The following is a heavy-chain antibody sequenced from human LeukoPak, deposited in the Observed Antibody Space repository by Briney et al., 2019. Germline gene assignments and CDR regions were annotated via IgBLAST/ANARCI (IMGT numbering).Heavy chain of an antibody. CDR2: IYHSGST. CDR1: GFTFSSYSM. V-gene: IGHV4-4*02. CDR3: ARDRDEYYYDSSGSYYFDY. J-gene: IGHJ4*02. D-gene: IGHD3-22*01. Sequence: EPGGSLRLSCAASGFTFSSYSMNWVRQAPGKGLEWIGEIYHSGSTNYNPSLKSRVTMSVDTSKNQFSLKLSSVTAADTAVYYCARDRDEYYYDSSGSYYFDYWGQGTLVTVSS.